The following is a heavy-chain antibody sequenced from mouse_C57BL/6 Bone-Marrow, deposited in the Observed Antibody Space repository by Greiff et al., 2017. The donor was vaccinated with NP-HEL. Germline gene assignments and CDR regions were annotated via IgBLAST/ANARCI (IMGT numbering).Heavy chain of an antibody. D-gene: IGHD1-1*01. CDR2: IYPRSGNT. CDR3: ARSSSLFDY. Sequence: VNLVESGAELARPGASVKLSCKASGYTFTSYGISWVKQRTGQGLEWIGEIYPRSGNTYYNEKFKGKATLTADKSSSTAYMELRSLTSEDSAVYFCARSSSLFDYWGQGTTLTVSS. V-gene: IGHV1-81*01. CDR1: GYTFTSYG. J-gene: IGHJ2*01.